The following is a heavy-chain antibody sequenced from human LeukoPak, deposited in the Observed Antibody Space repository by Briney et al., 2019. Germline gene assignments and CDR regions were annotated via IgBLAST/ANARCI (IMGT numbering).Heavy chain of an antibody. J-gene: IGHJ4*02. CDR2: ISYDGSNK. CDR3: AKVLDAYSDAQ. D-gene: IGHD5-18*01. Sequence: GGSLRLSCAASGFTFSSYGMHWVRQAPGKGLEWVAVISYDGSNKYYADSVKGRFTISRDNSKNTLYLQMNSLRAEDTAVYYCAKVLDAYSDAQWGQGTLVTVSS. CDR1: GFTFSSYG. V-gene: IGHV3-30*18.